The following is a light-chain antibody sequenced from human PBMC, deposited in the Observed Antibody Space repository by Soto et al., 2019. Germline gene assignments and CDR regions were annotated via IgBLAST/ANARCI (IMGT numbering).Light chain of an antibody. CDR3: QQYGSSRT. V-gene: IGKV3-20*01. CDR1: QSVSSSY. Sequence: EIVLTQSPCTLSLSPGERATLSCRASQSVSSSYLAWYQQKPGQAPRLLIYGASSRATGIPDMFSGSGSGTDFTLTISRLEPEDFAVYYCQQYGSSRTFGQGTKVEIK. CDR2: GAS. J-gene: IGKJ1*01.